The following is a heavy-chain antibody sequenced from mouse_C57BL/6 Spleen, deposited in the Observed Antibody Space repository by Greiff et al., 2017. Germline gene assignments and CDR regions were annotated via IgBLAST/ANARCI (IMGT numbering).Heavy chain of an antibody. D-gene: IGHD1-1*01. Sequence: VQLQQSGAELVRPGTSVKMSCKASGYTFTNYWIGWAKQRPGHGLEWIGDIYPGGGYSNYNEKFKGKATLTANKSSSTAYMQFSSLTSEDSAIYDRARVITTVVATDYAMDYWGQGTSVTVSS. V-gene: IGHV1-63*01. CDR3: ARVITTVVATDYAMDY. CDR2: IYPGGGYS. J-gene: IGHJ4*01. CDR1: GYTFTNYW.